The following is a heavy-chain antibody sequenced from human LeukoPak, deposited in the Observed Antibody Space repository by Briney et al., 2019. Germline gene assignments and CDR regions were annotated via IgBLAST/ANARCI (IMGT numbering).Heavy chain of an antibody. CDR3: ASYRIAAAGNFVY. V-gene: IGHV4-30-4*01. J-gene: IGHJ4*02. CDR2: IYYSGST. D-gene: IGHD6-13*01. CDR1: GGSISSGDYY. Sequence: PSETLSLTCTVSGGSISSGDYYRSWIRQPPGKGLEWIGYIYYSGSTYYNPSLKSRVTISVDTSKNQFSLKLSSVTAADTAVYYCASYRIAAAGNFVYWGEGTLVTVSS.